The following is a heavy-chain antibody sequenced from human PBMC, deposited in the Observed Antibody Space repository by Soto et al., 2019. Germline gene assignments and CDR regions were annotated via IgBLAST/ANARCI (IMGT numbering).Heavy chain of an antibody. CDR1: GYSFTSYW. CDR3: ARSLRNYDILTGYYKGRDAFDI. D-gene: IGHD3-9*01. Sequence: GESLKISCKGSGYSFTSYWIGWVRQMPGKGLEWMGIMYPGDSDTRYSPSLQGQVTISAEKSISTAYLPWTSLKASDTAMYYCARSLRNYDILTGYYKGRDAFDIWGQGTMVTVSS. V-gene: IGHV5-51*06. CDR2: MYPGDSDT. J-gene: IGHJ3*02.